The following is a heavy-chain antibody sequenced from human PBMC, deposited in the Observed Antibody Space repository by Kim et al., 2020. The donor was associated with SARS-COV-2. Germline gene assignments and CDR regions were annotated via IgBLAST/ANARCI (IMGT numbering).Heavy chain of an antibody. D-gene: IGHD1-1*01. CDR1: GFTFSSYW. J-gene: IGHJ4*02. V-gene: IGHV3-7*03. CDR3: TTGTTRGEYFDY. Sequence: GGSLRLSCAASGFTFSSYWMSWVRQAPGKGLEWVANIKQDGSEKYYVDSVKGRFTIYRDNAKNSLYLQMNSLRAEDTAVYYCTTGTTRGEYFDYWGQGTLVTVSS. CDR2: IKQDGSEK.